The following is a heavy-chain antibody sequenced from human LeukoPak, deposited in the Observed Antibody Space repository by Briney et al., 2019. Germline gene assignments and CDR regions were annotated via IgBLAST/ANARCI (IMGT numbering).Heavy chain of an antibody. CDR1: GFTCDDYA. CDR3: AKDMREYCGGDCYPTFDY. D-gene: IGHD2-21*02. CDR2: ISWNSGSI. Sequence: GGSLRLSCAASGFTCDDYAMHWVRQAPGKGLEWVSGISWNSGSIGYADSVKGRFTISRDNAKNSLYLQMNSLRAEDTALYYCAKDMREYCGGDCYPTFDYWGQGTLVTVSS. V-gene: IGHV3-9*01. J-gene: IGHJ4*02.